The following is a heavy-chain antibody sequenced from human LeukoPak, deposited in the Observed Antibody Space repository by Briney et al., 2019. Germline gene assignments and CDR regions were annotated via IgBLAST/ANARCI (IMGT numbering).Heavy chain of an antibody. D-gene: IGHD3-10*01. CDR2: IYDSGST. CDR1: GGSIRSSYYY. Sequence: SETLSLTCTVSGGSIRSSYYYWGWIRQPPGKGLEWIGSIYDSGSTYYNPSLKSRVTISVDTSKNQFSLKLNSVTAADTAVYYCASGVRGGSNYYYYYGMDVWGQGTTVTVSS. J-gene: IGHJ6*02. CDR3: ASGVRGGSNYYYYYGMDV. V-gene: IGHV4-39*01.